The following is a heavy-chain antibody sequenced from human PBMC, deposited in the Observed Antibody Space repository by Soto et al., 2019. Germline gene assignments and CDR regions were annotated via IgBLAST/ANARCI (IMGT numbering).Heavy chain of an antibody. J-gene: IGHJ4*02. D-gene: IGHD3-9*01. V-gene: IGHV3-23*01. CDR2: LSGSGGST. CDR1: GFTFSSYA. Sequence: EVQLLESGGGLVQPGGSLRLSCAASGFTFSSYAMSWVRQAPGKGLEWVSALSGSGGSTYYADSVKGRFTISRDNSKNTMYLQMNSLRAEDTAVYYCAKYGTYYDILTGYSDYWGQGTLVTVSS. CDR3: AKYGTYYDILTGYSDY.